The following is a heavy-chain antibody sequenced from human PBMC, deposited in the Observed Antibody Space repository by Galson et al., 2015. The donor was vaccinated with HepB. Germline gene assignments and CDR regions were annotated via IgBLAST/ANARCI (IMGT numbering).Heavy chain of an antibody. CDR2: INSDGSST. V-gene: IGHV3-74*01. Sequence: SLRLSCAASGFTFSSYAMSWVRQAPGKGLEWVSRINSDGSSTSYADSVKGRFTISRDNAKNTLYLQMNSLRAEDTAVYYCARGGVYGDYVGFRYWGQGTLVTVSS. CDR1: GFTFSSYA. D-gene: IGHD4-17*01. CDR3: ARGGVYGDYVGFRY. J-gene: IGHJ4*02.